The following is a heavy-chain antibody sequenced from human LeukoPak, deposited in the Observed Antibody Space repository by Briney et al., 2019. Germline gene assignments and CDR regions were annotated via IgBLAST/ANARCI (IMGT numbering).Heavy chain of an antibody. V-gene: IGHV3-23*01. CDR3: AKDLSSGTGRGFDY. D-gene: IGHD3/OR15-3a*01. CDR2: IRGSGDPA. CDR1: GFPFSAYA. Sequence: PGGSLRLSCVASGFPFSAYAMSWVRQAPNTGLEWVSGIRGSGDPAYYAESVKGRFTIQRDNSKNTLYLNMNSLRAEDTALYYCAKDLSSGTGRGFDYWGQGTLVSVSS. J-gene: IGHJ4*02.